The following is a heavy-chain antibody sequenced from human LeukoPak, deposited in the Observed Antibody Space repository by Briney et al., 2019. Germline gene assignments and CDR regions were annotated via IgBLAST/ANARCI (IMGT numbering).Heavy chain of an antibody. CDR1: SGSFSGYY. J-gene: IGHJ4*02. V-gene: IGHV4-31*11. Sequence: PSETLSLTCAVYSGSFSGYYWSWIRQHPGKGLEWIGYIYYSGSTYYNPSLKSRVTISVDTSKNQFSLKLSSVTAADTAVYYCATGIAYCGGDCYSGPLGYWGQGTLVTVSS. CDR2: IYYSGST. CDR3: ATGIAYCGGDCYSGPLGY. D-gene: IGHD2-21*02.